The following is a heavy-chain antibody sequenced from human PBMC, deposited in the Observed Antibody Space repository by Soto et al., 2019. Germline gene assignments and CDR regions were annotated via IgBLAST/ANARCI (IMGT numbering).Heavy chain of an antibody. Sequence: QAQLVQSGAAVKRPGSSVKVSCKASGDTFSSYSISWVRQAPGQGLEWMGRIIPMVGTPNYAQKFQGRVTFSADKSTSTAYMVLNSLISDDTAVYYCATDGGSTSSSAYNYFMDVWGKGTPVTVSS. J-gene: IGHJ6*03. CDR2: IIPMVGTP. D-gene: IGHD3-16*01. CDR1: GDTFSSYS. CDR3: ATDGGSTSSSAYNYFMDV. V-gene: IGHV1-69*08.